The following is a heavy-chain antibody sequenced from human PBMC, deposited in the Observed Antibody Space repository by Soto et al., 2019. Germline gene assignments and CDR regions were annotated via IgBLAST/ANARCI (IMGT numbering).Heavy chain of an antibody. CDR2: ISVSGVST. Sequence: EVQLLESGGGFVQPGGSLRLSCAASGFTFSSYAMSWVRQAPGKGLEWVSGISVSGVSTYADSVKGRFTISRENSKNTLYLQMNSLRAEDTAVYYCAKCITVAAKYYFQYWGQGTLVTVSS. D-gene: IGHD6-19*01. CDR1: GFTFSSYA. J-gene: IGHJ4*02. V-gene: IGHV3-23*01. CDR3: AKCITVAAKYYFQY.